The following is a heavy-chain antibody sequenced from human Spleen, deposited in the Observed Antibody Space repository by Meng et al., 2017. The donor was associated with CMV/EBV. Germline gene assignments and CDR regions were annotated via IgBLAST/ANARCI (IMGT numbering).Heavy chain of an antibody. V-gene: IGHV4-59*12. D-gene: IGHD3-3*01. CDR3: ARDHDTIFGVDYYGMDV. Sequence: SETLSLTCTVSGDSISNYFWSWIRQPPGKGLEWIGYIYYSGSTIYNPSLKSRVTISVDTSKNQFSLKLSSVTAADTAVYYCARDHDTIFGVDYYGMDVWGQGTTVTVSS. CDR2: IYYSGST. CDR1: GDSISNYF. J-gene: IGHJ6*02.